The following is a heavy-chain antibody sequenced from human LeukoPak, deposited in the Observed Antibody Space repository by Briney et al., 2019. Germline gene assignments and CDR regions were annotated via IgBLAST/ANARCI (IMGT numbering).Heavy chain of an antibody. D-gene: IGHD3-22*01. J-gene: IGHJ1*01. CDR3: AREYYYDSSGYTRSEPEYFQH. V-gene: IGHV1-2*02. Sequence: ASVKLSCKASGYTFTGYYMHWVRQAPGQGLEWMGWINPNSGGTNYAQKFQGRVTMTRDTSISTAYMELSRLRSDDTAVYYCAREYYYDSSGYTRSEPEYFQHWGQGTLVTVSS. CDR2: INPNSGGT. CDR1: GYTFTGYY.